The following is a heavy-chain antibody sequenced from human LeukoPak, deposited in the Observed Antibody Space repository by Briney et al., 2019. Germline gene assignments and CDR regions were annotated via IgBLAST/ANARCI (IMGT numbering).Heavy chain of an antibody. J-gene: IGHJ4*02. CDR3: ARERYSGGWYYFDY. CDR2: INFDGSST. CDR1: GFTFSSYW. V-gene: IGHV3-74*01. D-gene: IGHD6-19*01. Sequence: PGGSLRLSCAASGFTFSSYWMHWVRHAPGKGLVWVSRINFDGSSTNYADSVKGRFTISRDNDNNTLYLQMNSLKAEDTAVYYCARERYSGGWYYFDYWGQGTLVTVSS.